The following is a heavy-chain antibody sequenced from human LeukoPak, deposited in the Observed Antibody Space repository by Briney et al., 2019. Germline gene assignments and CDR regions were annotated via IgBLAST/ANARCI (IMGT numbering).Heavy chain of an antibody. CDR2: IYTSGST. Sequence: SETLSLTCTVSGGSISSYYWSWIRQPAGKGLEWIGRIYTSGSTNYNPSLKSRVTMSVDTFKNQFSLKLSSVTAADTAVYYCARDGPLQSNYYYMDVWGKGTTVTVSS. J-gene: IGHJ6*03. D-gene: IGHD5-24*01. CDR3: ARDGPLQSNYYYMDV. CDR1: GGSISSYY. V-gene: IGHV4-4*07.